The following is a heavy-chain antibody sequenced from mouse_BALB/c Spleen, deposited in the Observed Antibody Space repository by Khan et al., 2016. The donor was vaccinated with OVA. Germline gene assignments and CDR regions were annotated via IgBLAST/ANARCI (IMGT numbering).Heavy chain of an antibody. J-gene: IGHJ3*01. CDR2: INPYNGDT. Sequence: VQLKESGPELVKPGASVKISCKASGYSFTGYFMNWVKQSHGKSLEWIGRINPYNGDTFYNQKFKGRATLTVDKSSSTAHMELLSLTSEDSAVYYCGRGAYYGNYVAYWGQGTLVTVSA. CDR3: GRGAYYGNYVAY. D-gene: IGHD2-10*01. V-gene: IGHV1-37*01. CDR1: GYSFTGYF.